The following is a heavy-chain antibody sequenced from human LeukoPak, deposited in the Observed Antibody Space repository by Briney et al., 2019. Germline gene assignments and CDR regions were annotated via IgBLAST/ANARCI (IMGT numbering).Heavy chain of an antibody. CDR3: ARHPIAAAGKYYYYYYMDV. J-gene: IGHJ6*03. Sequence: SETLSLTCAVYGGSFSSYYWGWIRQPPGKGLEWIGSIYHSGSTYYNPSLKSRVTISVDTSKNQFSLKLSSVTAADTAVYYCARHPIAAAGKYYYYYYMDVWGKGTTVTVSS. D-gene: IGHD6-13*01. CDR1: GGSFSSYY. CDR2: IYHSGST. V-gene: IGHV4-38-2*01.